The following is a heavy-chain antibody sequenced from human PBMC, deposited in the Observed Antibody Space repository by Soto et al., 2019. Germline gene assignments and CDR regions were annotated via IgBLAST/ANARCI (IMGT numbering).Heavy chain of an antibody. CDR2: LYDLDGS. Sequence: LRLSCAAFGFTISGKKYVAWVRQAPGKGLEWVSALYDLDGSFYAASVKGRFTTSSDSSKATVYLQMNDLRPDDTAVYYCATWHEREHAYDVWGQGTTVTVSS. D-gene: IGHD1-1*01. CDR1: GFTISGKKY. J-gene: IGHJ3*01. V-gene: IGHV3-53*01. CDR3: ATWHEREHAYDV.